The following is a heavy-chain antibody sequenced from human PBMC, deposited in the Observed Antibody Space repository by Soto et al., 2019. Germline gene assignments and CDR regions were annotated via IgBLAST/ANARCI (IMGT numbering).Heavy chain of an antibody. J-gene: IGHJ3*01. D-gene: IGHD3-9*01. Sequence: SETLSLTCTVSGGSISNHYWTRILQPPWKGLEWIGYIYYSGTTNYNPSLKSRVTISVDTSKNQFSLKLSSVTAADTAIYYCASLNFDILTGYYAFDLWGQGTMVTVSS. CDR2: IYYSGTT. CDR1: GGSISNHY. CDR3: ASLNFDILTGYYAFDL. V-gene: IGHV4-59*08.